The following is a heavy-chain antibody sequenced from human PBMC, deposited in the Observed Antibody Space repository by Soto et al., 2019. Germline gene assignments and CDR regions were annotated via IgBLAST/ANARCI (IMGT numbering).Heavy chain of an antibody. CDR2: INPRGGST. Sequence: ASVKVSCKACGYTFTSYYMRWVRQAPGQGLELMGIINPRGGSTSYAQKFQGRVTMTRDTSTSTVYMELSSLRSEDTAVYYGARGDCSDGSCHPLLTYNWFAPWGQGTLVPVSS. CDR1: GYTFTSYY. D-gene: IGHD2-15*01. CDR3: ARGDCSDGSCHPLLTYNWFAP. V-gene: IGHV1-46*01. J-gene: IGHJ5*02.